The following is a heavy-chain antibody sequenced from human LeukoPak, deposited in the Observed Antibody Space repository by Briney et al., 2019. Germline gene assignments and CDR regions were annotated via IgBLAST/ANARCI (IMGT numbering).Heavy chain of an antibody. J-gene: IGHJ6*03. V-gene: IGHV3-21*01. CDR3: ARGYLGGYYYYMDV. Sequence: GGSLRLSCAASGFTFSSYSMNWVRQAPGKGLEWVSSISSSSSYIYYADSVKGRFTISRDNAKNSLYLQMNSLRAEDTAVYYCARGYLGGYYYYMDVWGKGTTVTVSS. CDR1: GFTFSSYS. CDR2: ISSSSSYI. D-gene: IGHD2-15*01.